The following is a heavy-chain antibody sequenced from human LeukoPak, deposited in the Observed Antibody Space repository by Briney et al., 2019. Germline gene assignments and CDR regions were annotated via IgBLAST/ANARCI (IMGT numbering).Heavy chain of an antibody. CDR3: AKDRRGSGSYIDY. CDR1: GFTVSSNY. V-gene: IGHV3-30*18. Sequence: GGSLRLSCAASGFTVSSNYMSWVRQAPGKGLEWVAVISFDGSDKYYADSVKGRFTISRDDSKKTLYLQMNSLRAEDTAVYYCAKDRRGSGSYIDYWGQGTLVTVSS. J-gene: IGHJ4*02. D-gene: IGHD3-10*01. CDR2: ISFDGSDK.